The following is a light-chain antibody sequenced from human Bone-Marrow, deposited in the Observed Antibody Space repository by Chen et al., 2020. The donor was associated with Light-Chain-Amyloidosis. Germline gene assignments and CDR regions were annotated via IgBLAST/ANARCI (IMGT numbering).Light chain of an antibody. Sequence: SYELTQPPSVSVSPGQTARITCSGDDLPTKYAYWYQQKPGQAPVLVIHRDTERPSGISELFSASSSGTTATLTISGVQAEDEADYHCQSADSSGTYEVIFGGGTKLTVL. CDR1: DLPTKY. J-gene: IGLJ2*01. CDR2: RDT. CDR3: QSADSSGTYEVI. V-gene: IGLV3-25*03.